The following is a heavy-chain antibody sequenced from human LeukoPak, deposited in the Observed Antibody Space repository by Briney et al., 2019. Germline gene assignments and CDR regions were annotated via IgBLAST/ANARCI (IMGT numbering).Heavy chain of an antibody. CDR2: INHSGST. J-gene: IGHJ6*02. V-gene: IGHV4-34*01. CDR1: GGSFSGYY. D-gene: IGHD4-23*01. CDR3: ARGLRFYGGNSHYGMDV. Sequence: SETLSLTCAVYGGSFSGYYWSWIRQPPVKGLEWIGEINHSGSTNYNPSLKSRVTISVDTSKNQFSLKLSSVTAADTAVYYCARGLRFYGGNSHYGMDVWGQGATVTVSS.